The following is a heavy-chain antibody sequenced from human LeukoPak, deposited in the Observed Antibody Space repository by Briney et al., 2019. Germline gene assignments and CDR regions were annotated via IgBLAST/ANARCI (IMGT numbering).Heavy chain of an antibody. V-gene: IGHV3-9*01. J-gene: IGHJ4*02. CDR3: AKVACNSGWEEYYYFDY. CDR1: GFTFDDYV. CDR2: ISWNSGDI. D-gene: IGHD6-19*01. Sequence: GRSLRLSCTASGFTFDDYVLHWVRQAPGKGLEWVSGISWNSGDIAYADSVKGRFTISRDNAKNSLYLQMNSLRPEDTALYCCAKVACNSGWEEYYYFDYWGQGTLVTVSS.